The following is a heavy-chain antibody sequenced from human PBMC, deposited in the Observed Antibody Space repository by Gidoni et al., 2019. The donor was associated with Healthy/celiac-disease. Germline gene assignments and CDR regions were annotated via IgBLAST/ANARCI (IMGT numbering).Heavy chain of an antibody. D-gene: IGHD6-6*01. CDR3: ARPSYSSSATLDY. CDR2: INPSGGST. J-gene: IGHJ4*02. V-gene: IGHV1-46*01. Sequence: QAPGQGLEWMGIINPSGGSTSYAQKFQGRVTMTRDTSTSTVYMELSSLRSEDTAVNYCARPSYSSSATLDYWGQGTLVTVSS.